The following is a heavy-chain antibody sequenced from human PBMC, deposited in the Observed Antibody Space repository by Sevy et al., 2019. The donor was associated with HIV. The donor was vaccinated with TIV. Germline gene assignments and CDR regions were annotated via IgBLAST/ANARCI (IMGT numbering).Heavy chain of an antibody. CDR2: IVVGSGNT. D-gene: IGHD6-19*01. V-gene: IGHV1-58*01. CDR1: GFTFTSTA. J-gene: IGHJ4*02. Sequence: SVKVSCKASGFTFTSTAVQWVRQARGQRLEWIGWIVVGSGNTNYAQKFQERVTITRDMSTSTAYMELSSLRSEDTAVYYCAADGRIAVAGTYFDYWGQGTLVTVSS. CDR3: AADGRIAVAGTYFDY.